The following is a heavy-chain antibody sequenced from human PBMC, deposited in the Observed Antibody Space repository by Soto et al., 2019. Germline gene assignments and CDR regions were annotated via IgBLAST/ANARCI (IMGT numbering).Heavy chain of an antibody. CDR2: VYFSGTT. V-gene: IGHV4-61*01. CDR1: GHSVSSGHYY. D-gene: IGHD3-3*01. CDR3: ASIPVHTYRFFCFDP. Sequence: SVTLSLTCIIPGHSVSSGHYYWGWIRQPPGKGLEWIGHVYFSGTTNYIPSLKSRLTMSVDTAKNLFTLTPNSETDADTALYSCASIPVHTYRFFCFDPSAQGAQVPV. J-gene: IGHJ5*01.